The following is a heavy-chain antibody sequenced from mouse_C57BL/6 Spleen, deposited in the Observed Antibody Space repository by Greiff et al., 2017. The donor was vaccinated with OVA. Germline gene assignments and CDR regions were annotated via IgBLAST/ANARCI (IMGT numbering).Heavy chain of an antibody. Sequence: EVKLVESGPELVKPGASVKIPCKASGYTFTDYNMDWVKQSHGKSLEWIGDINPNNGGTIYNQKFKGKATLTVDKSSSTAYMELRSLTSEDTAVYYCARGVRYGSREFAYWGQGTLVTVSA. V-gene: IGHV1-18*01. J-gene: IGHJ3*01. D-gene: IGHD1-1*01. CDR2: INPNNGGT. CDR3: ARGVRYGSREFAY. CDR1: GYTFTDYN.